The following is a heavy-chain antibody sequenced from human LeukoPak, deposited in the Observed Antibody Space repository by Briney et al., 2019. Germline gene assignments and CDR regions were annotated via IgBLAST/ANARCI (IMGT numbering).Heavy chain of an antibody. CDR1: GGTFSSYA. V-gene: IGHV1-69*05. CDR2: IIPIFGTA. D-gene: IGHD2-2*01. J-gene: IGHJ4*02. CDR3: ARAYCSSTSCTYFSDYFDY. Sequence: ASVKVSCKASGGTFSSYAISWVRQAPGQGLEWMGGIIPIFGTANYAQKFQGRVTITTDESTSTAYMELSSLRSEDTAVYYCARAYCSSTSCTYFSDYFDYWGQGTLVTVSS.